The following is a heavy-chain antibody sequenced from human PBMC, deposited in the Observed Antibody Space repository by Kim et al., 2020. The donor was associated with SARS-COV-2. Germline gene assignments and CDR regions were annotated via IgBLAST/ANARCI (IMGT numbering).Heavy chain of an antibody. Sequence: SGQGRYTISRDNAKNTLYLQMSSLKAGDTAVYYCARREFTSGWYYFDYWGQGTLVTVSS. D-gene: IGHD6-19*01. V-gene: IGHV3-74*01. CDR3: ARREFTSGWYYFDY. J-gene: IGHJ4*02.